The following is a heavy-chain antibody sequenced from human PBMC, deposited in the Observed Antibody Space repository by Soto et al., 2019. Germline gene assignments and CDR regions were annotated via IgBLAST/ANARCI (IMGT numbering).Heavy chain of an antibody. Sequence: SETLSLTCTVSGGSISSYYWSWIRQPPGKGLEWIGYIYYSGSTNYNPSLKSRVTISVDTSKNQFSLKLSSVTAADTAVYYCARGLTGTVTTNYWGQGTLVTVSS. V-gene: IGHV4-59*12. CDR2: IYYSGST. CDR3: ARGLTGTVTTNY. J-gene: IGHJ4*02. CDR1: GGSISSYY. D-gene: IGHD4-17*01.